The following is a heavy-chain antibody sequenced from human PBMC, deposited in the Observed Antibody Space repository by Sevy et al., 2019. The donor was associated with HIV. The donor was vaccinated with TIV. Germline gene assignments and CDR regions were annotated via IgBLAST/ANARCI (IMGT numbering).Heavy chain of an antibody. D-gene: IGHD6-13*01. CDR2: IYSGGST. CDR3: ARSIAAAGTHYYYYGMDV. CDR1: GFTVSSNY. Sequence: WGSLRLSCAASGFTVSSNYMSWVRQAPGKGLEWVSVIYSGGSTYYADSVKGRFTISRDNSKNTLYLQMNSLRAEDTAVYYCARSIAAAGTHYYYYGMDVWGQGTTVTVSS. J-gene: IGHJ6*02. V-gene: IGHV3-53*01.